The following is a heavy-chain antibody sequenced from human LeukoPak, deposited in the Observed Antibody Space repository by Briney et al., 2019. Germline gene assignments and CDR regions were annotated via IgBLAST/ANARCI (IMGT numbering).Heavy chain of an antibody. J-gene: IGHJ4*02. CDR2: ISGSGGST. CDR3: ARGRFNYDSSGYSSFYH. Sequence: GGSLRLSCAASGFTFSSYAMSWVRQAPGKGLEWVSAISGSGGSTYYADSVKGRFTISRDNAKNSLYLQMNSLRAEDTAVYYCARGRFNYDSSGYSSFYHWGQGTLVTVSS. D-gene: IGHD3-22*01. V-gene: IGHV3-23*01. CDR1: GFTFSSYA.